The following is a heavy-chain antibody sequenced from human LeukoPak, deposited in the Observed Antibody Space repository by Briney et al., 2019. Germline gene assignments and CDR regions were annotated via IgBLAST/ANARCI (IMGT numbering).Heavy chain of an antibody. CDR3: ARGSSWYQPDY. D-gene: IGHD6-13*01. J-gene: IGHJ4*02. CDR2: INHSGST. CDR1: GGSFSGYY. V-gene: IGHV4-34*01. Sequence: SETLSLTCAVYGGSFSGYYWSWIRQPPGKGLEWIGEINHSGSTNYNPSLKSRVTISVGTSKNQFSLKLSSVTAADTAVYYCARGSSWYQPDYWGQGTLVTVSS.